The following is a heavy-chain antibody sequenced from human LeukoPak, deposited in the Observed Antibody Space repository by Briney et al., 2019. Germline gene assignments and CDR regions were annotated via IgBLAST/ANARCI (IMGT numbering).Heavy chain of an antibody. V-gene: IGHV1-69*13. D-gene: IGHD3/OR15-3a*01. J-gene: IGHJ4*02. CDR1: GGTFSDYV. Sequence: GASVKVSCKASGGTFSDYVISWVRQAPGQGLNWMGGISPLLGAAKHTQKFQDRVTITADESTSTAYMELSDLRSADTAVYYCATYDVLTGFEYWGQGSLVTVSS. CDR2: ISPLLGAA. CDR3: ATYDVLTGFEY.